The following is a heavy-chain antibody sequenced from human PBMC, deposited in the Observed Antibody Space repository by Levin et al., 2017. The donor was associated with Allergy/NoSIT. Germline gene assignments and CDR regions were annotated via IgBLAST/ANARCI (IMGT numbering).Heavy chain of an antibody. Sequence: SETLSLTCTVSGGSISSYYWNWIRQPPGKGLEWIAYIYYSGSTNYNPSLKSRVTISVDTSKNQPSLKLSSVTAADTAVYYCARVQVRAPWYGSSWYEALDYWGQGTLVTVSS. CDR2: IYYSGST. CDR3: ARVQVRAPWYGSSWYEALDY. D-gene: IGHD6-13*01. J-gene: IGHJ4*02. CDR1: GGSISSYY. V-gene: IGHV4-59*01.